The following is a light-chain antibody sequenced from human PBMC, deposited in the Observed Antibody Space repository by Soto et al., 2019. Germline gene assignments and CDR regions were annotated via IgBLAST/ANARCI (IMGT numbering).Light chain of an antibody. V-gene: IGLV2-14*01. CDR3: SSSTSSNTLV. CDR1: SSDVGGHNY. Sequence: QSALTQPASVSGSPGQSITISCTGTSSDVGGHNYVSWYQQHPGKVPKLMIFEVGNRPSGVSNRFSGSKSGNTASLTISGLQAEDEADYYCSSSTSSNTLVFGGGTKVTVL. J-gene: IGLJ3*02. CDR2: EVG.